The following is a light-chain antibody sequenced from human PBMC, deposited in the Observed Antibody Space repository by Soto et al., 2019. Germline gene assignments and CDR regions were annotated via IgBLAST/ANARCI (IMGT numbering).Light chain of an antibody. V-gene: IGKV1-5*03. CDR2: KAS. CDR3: QQYNGT. J-gene: IGKJ1*01. CDR1: QSISNW. Sequence: DIQMTQSPSTLSASVGDRVTITCRASQSISNWLAWYQQKPGKAPKFLVYKASNLESGVPSRFSGSGSGTEFTLTISSLHPDDFATYYCQQYNGTFGQGTKVEIK.